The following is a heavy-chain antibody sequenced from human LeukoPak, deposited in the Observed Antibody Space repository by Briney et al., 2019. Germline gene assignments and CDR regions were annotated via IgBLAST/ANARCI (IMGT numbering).Heavy chain of an antibody. J-gene: IGHJ4*02. D-gene: IGHD3-22*01. V-gene: IGHV3-7*01. CDR3: ARRQGSYFDTSGYYYG. CDR1: GGSISSYY. CDR2: IKQDGSEK. Sequence: ETLSLTCTVSGGSISSYYWSWVRQAPGKGLEWVANIKQDGSEKYYVDSVKGRFTISRDNAKNSLYLQMNSLRAEDTAVYYCARRQGSYFDTSGYYYGWGQGTLVTVSS.